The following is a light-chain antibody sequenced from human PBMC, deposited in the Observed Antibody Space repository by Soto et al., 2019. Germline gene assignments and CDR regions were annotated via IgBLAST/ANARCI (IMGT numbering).Light chain of an antibody. J-gene: IGKJ3*01. Sequence: EIVLTQSPGTLSLSPGERATLSCRASQSVSSSYLAWYQQKPGQAPRLLIYDASRATGIPDRFSGSGSGTDFTLTITRLEPEDFAGYYCQHYGTSALFGPGTKVDI. CDR3: QHYGTSAL. CDR2: DAS. CDR1: QSVSSSY. V-gene: IGKV3-20*01.